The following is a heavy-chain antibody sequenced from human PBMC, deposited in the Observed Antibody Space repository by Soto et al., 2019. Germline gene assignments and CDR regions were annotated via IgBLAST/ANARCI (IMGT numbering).Heavy chain of an antibody. V-gene: IGHV4-34*01. Sequence: SETLSLTCAVYGGSFSGCYWSWIRQPPGKGLEWIGEINHSGSTNYNPSLKSRVTISVDTSKNQFSLKLSSVTAADTAVYYCARLPGIAVAGTYYYYYYGMDVWGQGTTVTVSS. D-gene: IGHD6-19*01. CDR1: GGSFSGCY. J-gene: IGHJ6*02. CDR2: INHSGST. CDR3: ARLPGIAVAGTYYYYYYGMDV.